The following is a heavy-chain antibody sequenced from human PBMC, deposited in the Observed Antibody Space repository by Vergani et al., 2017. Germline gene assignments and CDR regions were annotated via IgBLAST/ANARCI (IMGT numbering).Heavy chain of an antibody. CDR2: ISSSGSTI. J-gene: IGHJ4*02. V-gene: IGHV3-48*01. Sequence: EVQLVEAGGGLIQPGGSRRLSCAASGFTVSSNYMSWVRQAPGKGLEWVSYISSSGSTIYYADSVKGRFPISRDNSKNTLYLQMNSLRAEDTAVYYCACGVHGSVRYYSPLNWGQGTLVTVSS. D-gene: IGHD3-10*01. CDR3: ACGVHGSVRYYSPLN. CDR1: GFTVSSNY.